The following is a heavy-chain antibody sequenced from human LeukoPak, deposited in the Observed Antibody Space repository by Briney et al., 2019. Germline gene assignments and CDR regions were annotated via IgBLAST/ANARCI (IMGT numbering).Heavy chain of an antibody. CDR1: GGTFSSYA. CDR3: ASKTTWPRHKYYFDY. D-gene: IGHD1-7*01. Sequence: SVKVSCKASGGTFSSYAISWVRQAPGQGLEWMGGIIPIFGTANYAQKFQGRVTITTDESTSTAYMELSSLRSEDTAVYYCASKTTWPRHKYYFDYWSLGTLVTVSS. J-gene: IGHJ4*02. V-gene: IGHV1-69*05. CDR2: IIPIFGTA.